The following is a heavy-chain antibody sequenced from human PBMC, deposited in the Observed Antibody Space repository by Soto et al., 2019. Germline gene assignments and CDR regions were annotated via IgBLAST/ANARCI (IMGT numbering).Heavy chain of an antibody. D-gene: IGHD3-3*01. CDR3: ARDPRTYYDFWSCYYCSPNFDY. Sequence: QVQLVQSGAEVKKPGASVKVSCKASGYTFTGYYMHWVRQAPGQGPEWMGWINPNSGGTNYAQKFDGRVTMTRATSISTAYMELSRMRSADTAVYYCARDPRTYYDFWSCYYCSPNFDYWVQETLVTVSS. V-gene: IGHV1-2*02. CDR1: GYTFTGYY. CDR2: INPNSGGT. J-gene: IGHJ4*02.